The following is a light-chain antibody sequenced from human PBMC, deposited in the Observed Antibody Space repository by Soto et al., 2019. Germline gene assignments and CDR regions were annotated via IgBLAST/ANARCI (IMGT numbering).Light chain of an antibody. CDR3: TSYAGTYSFVYV. V-gene: IGLV2-8*01. CDR1: SSDVGAYNY. J-gene: IGLJ1*01. Sequence: QSVLTQPPSASGSPGQSVTISCTGTSSDVGAYNYVSWYQQLPGKAPKLIIYEVSKRPSGVPDRFSGSKSGNTASLTVSGLQAEDEADYYCTSYAGTYSFVYVFGTWTKLTVL. CDR2: EVS.